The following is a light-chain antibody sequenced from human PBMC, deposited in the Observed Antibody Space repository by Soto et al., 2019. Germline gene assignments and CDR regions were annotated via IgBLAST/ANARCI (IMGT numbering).Light chain of an antibody. CDR2: YDS. Sequence: SYELTQPPSVSVAPGKTARITCGGNNIGSKSVHWYQQKPGQAPVLVIYYDSDRPSGIPERFSGSNSGNTATLTISRVEAGEEADYYCQVWDRSSDPVVFGGGTKLTVL. V-gene: IGLV3-21*04. J-gene: IGLJ2*01. CDR3: QVWDRSSDPVV. CDR1: NIGSKS.